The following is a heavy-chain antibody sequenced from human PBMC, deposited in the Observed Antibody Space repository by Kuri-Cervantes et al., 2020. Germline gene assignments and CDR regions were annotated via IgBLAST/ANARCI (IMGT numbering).Heavy chain of an antibody. D-gene: IGHD3-3*01. CDR3: AKDLRTHRSGYYEVDV. CDR1: GFTFRNYG. Sequence: GGSLRLSCAASGFTFRNYGMHWVRQTPGKGLEWMGVIWYDGSKKIYVDSVKGRFTISRDNSKNILNLEMNNLRPEDTAVYYCAKDLRTHRSGYYEVDVWGKGTTVTVSS. J-gene: IGHJ6*04. V-gene: IGHV3-30*02. CDR2: IWYDGSKK.